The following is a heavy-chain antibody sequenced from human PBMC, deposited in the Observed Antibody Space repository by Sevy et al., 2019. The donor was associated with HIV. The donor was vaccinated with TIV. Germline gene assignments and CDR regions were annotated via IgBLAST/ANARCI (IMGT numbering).Heavy chain of an antibody. V-gene: IGHV4-61*08. J-gene: IGHJ4*02. CDR2: VSYIGST. CDR1: GGSVSSGDYY. Sequence: SETLSLTCAVSGGSVSSGDYYWSWIRQPPGKGLEWIGYVSYIGSTNYSPSLKSRLTISVDTSRNQFSLKLNSVTAADTAVYYCARDRIAAAGGHFDYLGQGIVVTVSS. D-gene: IGHD6-13*01. CDR3: ARDRIAAAGGHFDY.